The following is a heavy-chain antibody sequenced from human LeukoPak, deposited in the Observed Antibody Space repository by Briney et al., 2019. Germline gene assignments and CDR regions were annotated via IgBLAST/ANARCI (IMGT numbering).Heavy chain of an antibody. Sequence: GRSLRLSCAASGVTFSSEGMSCVRQVPGNERKWVANINQDGSEKHYVDSVKGRFTISRDNANNSLFLQMDSLRAAETVFYYCSREDYFGSGSPAYWGQGTPVTVSS. CDR2: INQDGSEK. CDR3: SREDYFGSGSPAY. D-gene: IGHD3-10*01. V-gene: IGHV3-7*01. CDR1: GVTFSSEG. J-gene: IGHJ4*02.